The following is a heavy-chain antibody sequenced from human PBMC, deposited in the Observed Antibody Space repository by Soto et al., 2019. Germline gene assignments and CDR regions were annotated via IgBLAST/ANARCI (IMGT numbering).Heavy chain of an antibody. CDR3: AGGTGWVHDY. CDR1: GFTFSNYW. J-gene: IGHJ4*02. V-gene: IGHV3-7*04. Sequence: GGSLRLSCAGSGFTFSNYWMNWVRQTPGKGLEWVANIKQDGSAKNYVESVKGRFTISRGNAKNLVYLQTNSLRAEDTAVYYCAGGTGWVHDYWGQGT. D-gene: IGHD1-1*01. CDR2: IKQDGSAK.